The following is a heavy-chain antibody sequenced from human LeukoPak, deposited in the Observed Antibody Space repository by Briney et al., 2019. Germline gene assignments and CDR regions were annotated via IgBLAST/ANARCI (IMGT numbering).Heavy chain of an antibody. CDR3: ARRLGSGKGWFDP. CDR1: GYTFTDYY. CDR2: INPSGGST. J-gene: IGHJ5*02. V-gene: IGHV1-46*01. Sequence: GASVKVSCKASGYTFTDYYMHWVRQAPGQGLEWMGIINPSGGSTGYAQKFQGRVTMTRDTSTSTVYMELSSLRSEDTAVYYCARRLGSGKGWFDPWGQGTLVTVSS. D-gene: IGHD3-10*01.